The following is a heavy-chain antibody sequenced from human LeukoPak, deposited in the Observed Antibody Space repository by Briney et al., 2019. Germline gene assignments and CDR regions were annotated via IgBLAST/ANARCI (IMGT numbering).Heavy chain of an antibody. J-gene: IGHJ4*02. D-gene: IGHD3-9*01. CDR1: GGSISSYY. V-gene: IGHV4-59*04. Sequence: PSETLSLTCTVSGGSISSYYWSWIRQPPGKGLEWMGYIYYSGSTYYNPSLKSRVTISVDTSKNQFSLKLSSVTAEDTAVYYCARHDPVYYDILTGYTLDYWGQGTLVTVSS. CDR3: ARHDPVYYDILTGYTLDY. CDR2: IYYSGST.